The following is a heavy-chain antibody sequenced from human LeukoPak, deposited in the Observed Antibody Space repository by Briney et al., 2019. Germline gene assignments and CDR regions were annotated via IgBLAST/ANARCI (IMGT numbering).Heavy chain of an antibody. CDR2: IKEDGSEK. Sequence: AGGSLRLSCAASGFTFSSSWMTWVRQTPGKGLKWVANIKEDGSEKYYVDSVKGRFTISRDNAKNSLYLQMNSLRAEDTALYYCATDVGADWGQGTLVTVSS. CDR1: GFTFSSSW. J-gene: IGHJ4*02. V-gene: IGHV3-7*01. CDR3: ATDVGAD.